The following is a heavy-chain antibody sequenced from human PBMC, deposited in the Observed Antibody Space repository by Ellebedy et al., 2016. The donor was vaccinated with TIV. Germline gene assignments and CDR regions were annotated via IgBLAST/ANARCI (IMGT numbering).Heavy chain of an antibody. CDR3: VIDRPDNSANADY. CDR2: SDI. D-gene: IGHD1-1*01. V-gene: IGHV3-21*01. J-gene: IGHJ4*02. Sequence: SDIYYADSAKGRFTISRDNANNTLYLQMNSLRADDTSVYYCVIDRPDNSANADYWGQGTLVTVSS.